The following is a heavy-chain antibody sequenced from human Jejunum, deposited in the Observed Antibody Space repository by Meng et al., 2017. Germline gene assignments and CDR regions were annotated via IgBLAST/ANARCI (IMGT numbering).Heavy chain of an antibody. CDR2: IYHTGST. J-gene: IGHJ4*02. V-gene: IGHV4-30-2*01. CDR3: ARMDSAFHYFDY. Sequence: QLQLQESGSGLVKPSQTLSLTCAVSGGSISSDGYTWSWIRQPPGKGLEWIGYIYHTGSTYNNPSLKSRVTISVDRSKNQFSLNLSSVTAADTAVYYCARMDSAFHYFDYWGQGTLVTVSS. D-gene: IGHD1-26*01. CDR1: GGSISSDGYT.